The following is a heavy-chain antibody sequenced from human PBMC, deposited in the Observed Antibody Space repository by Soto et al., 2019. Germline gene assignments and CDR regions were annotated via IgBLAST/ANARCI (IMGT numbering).Heavy chain of an antibody. D-gene: IGHD3-9*01. V-gene: IGHV1-46*03. CDR3: ASASGYRYYYMDV. CDR1: GYTFTSYY. CDR2: INPSGGST. J-gene: IGHJ6*03. Sequence: ASVKVSCTASGYTFTSYYMHWVRQAPGQGLEWMGIINPSGGSTSYAQKFQGRVTMTRDTSTSTVYMELSSLRSEDTAVYYCASASGYRYYYMDVWGKGTTVTVSS.